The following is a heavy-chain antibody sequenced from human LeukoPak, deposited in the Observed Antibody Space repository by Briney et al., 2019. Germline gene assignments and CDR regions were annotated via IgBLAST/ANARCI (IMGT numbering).Heavy chain of an antibody. V-gene: IGHV3-74*01. D-gene: IGHD3-3*01. CDR1: GFIFSGYW. Sequence: GGSLRLSCAASGFIFSGYWMHWVRQGPEKGLELVSRIDNDGNGIINADSVKGRFTTSRDNAKNTLYLQMSSLRVEDTAVYYCATGGGWEPSSGVVTHIDVWGKGTTVTVSS. J-gene: IGHJ6*03. CDR2: IDNDGNGI. CDR3: ATGGGWEPSSGVVTHIDV.